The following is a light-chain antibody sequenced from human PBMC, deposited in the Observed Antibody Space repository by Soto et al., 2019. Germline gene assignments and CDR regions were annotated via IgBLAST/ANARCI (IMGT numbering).Light chain of an antibody. J-gene: IGLJ1*01. CDR3: QSYDSSLSWV. CDR1: SSNIGAGYD. Sequence: QSVLTQPPSVSGAPGQRVTISCTGSSSNIGAGYDVHWYQQLPGTAPKLLIYGNSNRPSGVPDRFSGSKSGTSASLAITGLQAEDDADYYCQSYDSSLSWVFGSGTKLTVL. V-gene: IGLV1-40*01. CDR2: GNS.